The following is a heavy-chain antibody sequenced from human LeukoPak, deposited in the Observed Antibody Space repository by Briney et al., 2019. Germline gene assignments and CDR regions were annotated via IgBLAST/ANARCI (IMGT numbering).Heavy chain of an antibody. Sequence: PSETLSLTCTVSGGSISSYYCSWIRQPPGKGLEYIGYIYYSGSTNYNPSLKSRVTISVDTSKKQFSLKLSSVTAADTAVYYCARAGNNWSFDYWGQGTLVTVSS. CDR3: ARAGNNWSFDY. J-gene: IGHJ4*02. D-gene: IGHD1-1*01. CDR1: GGSISSYY. CDR2: IYYSGST. V-gene: IGHV4-59*01.